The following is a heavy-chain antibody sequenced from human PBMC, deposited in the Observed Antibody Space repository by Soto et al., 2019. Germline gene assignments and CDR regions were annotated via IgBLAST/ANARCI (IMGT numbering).Heavy chain of an antibody. CDR1: GYRFTSYW. CDR3: ARKDKSGYFNWFDP. J-gene: IGHJ5*02. D-gene: IGHD3-22*01. CDR2: IFPSDSDT. Sequence: GESLKISCRTSGYRFTSYWIAWVRQMPGKGLEWMGIIFPSDSDTRYSPSFQGQVTISADRSTSTVFLQWASLKPSDTAVFFCARKDKSGYFNWFDPWGQGTLVTVSS. V-gene: IGHV5-51*01.